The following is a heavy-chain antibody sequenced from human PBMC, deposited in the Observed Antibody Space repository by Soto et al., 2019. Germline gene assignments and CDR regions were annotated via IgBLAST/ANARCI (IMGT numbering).Heavy chain of an antibody. CDR2: ISPYNGNT. D-gene: IGHD3-10*01. CDR1: GYTFSNYG. CDR3: ARVLVSGSYSAFDT. V-gene: IGHV1-18*01. J-gene: IGHJ3*02. Sequence: GASVKVSCKASGYTFSNYGISWVRQAPGQRLEWMGWISPYNGNTKYTQKFQGRVTMTTDTSTSTAYMELRSLRSDDTAVFYCARVLVSGSYSAFDTCDQGIMVTVSS.